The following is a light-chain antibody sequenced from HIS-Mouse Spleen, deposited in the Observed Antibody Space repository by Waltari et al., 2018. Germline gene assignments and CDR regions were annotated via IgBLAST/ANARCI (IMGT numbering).Light chain of an antibody. J-gene: IGLJ2*01. CDR1: ALPKKY. V-gene: IGLV3-10*01. CDR3: YSTDSSGNHRV. CDR2: EDS. Sequence: SYELTQPPSVSVSPVQTARITCPGDALPKKYAYSYQQKSGQAPVLVIYEDSKRPSGIPERFSGSSSGTMATLTISGAQVEDEADYYCYSTDSSGNHRVFGGGTKLTVL.